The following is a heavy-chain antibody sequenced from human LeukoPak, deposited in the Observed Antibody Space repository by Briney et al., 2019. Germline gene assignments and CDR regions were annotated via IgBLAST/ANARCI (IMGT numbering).Heavy chain of an antibody. V-gene: IGHV4-30-4*01. D-gene: IGHD4-11*01. CDR3: ARASQYYRGNQPFDY. CDR2: IYYSGST. J-gene: IGHJ4*02. CDR1: GGSISSGDYY. Sequence: KPSETLSLTCTVSGGSISSGDYYWSWIRQPPGKGLEWIGYIYYSGSTYYNPSLKSRVTISVDTSKNQFSLKLSSVTAADTAVYYCARASQYYRGNQPFDYWGQGTLVTVSS.